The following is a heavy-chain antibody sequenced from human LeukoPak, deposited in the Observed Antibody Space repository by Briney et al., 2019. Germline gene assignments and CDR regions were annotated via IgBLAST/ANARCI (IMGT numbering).Heavy chain of an antibody. V-gene: IGHV4-34*01. CDR2: INHSGST. CDR1: GGSFSGYY. J-gene: IGHJ4*02. D-gene: IGHD2-15*01. Sequence: PSETLSLTCAVCGGSFSGYYWSWIRQPPGKGLEWIGEINHSGSTNYNPSLKSRVTISVDTSKNQFSLKLSSVTAADTAVYYCARGLPTVVVAATPFDYWGQGTLVTVSS. CDR3: ARGLPTVVVAATPFDY.